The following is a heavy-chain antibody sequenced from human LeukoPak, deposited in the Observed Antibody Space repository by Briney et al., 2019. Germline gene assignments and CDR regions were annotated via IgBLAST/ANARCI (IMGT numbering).Heavy chain of an antibody. D-gene: IGHD3-3*01. Sequence: GGSLRLSCAASGFTFSSYAMSWVRQAPGKGLEWVSAISGSGGSTYYADSVKGRFTISRDNSKNTLYLQMNSLRAEDTAVYYCARTLPYDFWSGYYIPAGLFDYWAREPWSPSPQ. CDR2: ISGSGGST. CDR1: GFTFSSYA. CDR3: ARTLPYDFWSGYYIPAGLFDY. V-gene: IGHV3-23*01. J-gene: IGHJ4*02.